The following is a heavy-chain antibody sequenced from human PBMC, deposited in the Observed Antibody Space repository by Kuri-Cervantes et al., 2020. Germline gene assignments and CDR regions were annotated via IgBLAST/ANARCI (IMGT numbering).Heavy chain of an antibody. CDR3: ASGTTLDI. Sequence: GSLRLSCAVYGGSFSGYYWSWIRQPPGKGLEWIGEINHSGSTNYNPSLKSRVTISVDTSKNQFSLKLSSVTAADTAVYYCASGTTLDIWGQGTMVTDSS. CDR2: INHSGST. V-gene: IGHV4-34*01. D-gene: IGHD1-14*01. CDR1: GGSFSGYY. J-gene: IGHJ3*02.